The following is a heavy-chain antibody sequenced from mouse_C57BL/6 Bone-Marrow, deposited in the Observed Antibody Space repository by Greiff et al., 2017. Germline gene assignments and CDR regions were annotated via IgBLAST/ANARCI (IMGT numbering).Heavy chain of an antibody. V-gene: IGHV1-64*01. CDR1: GYTFTSYW. J-gene: IGHJ2*01. CDR2: IHPNSGST. D-gene: IGHD3-2*02. CDR3: GGAAQALDY. Sequence: VQLQQSGAELVKPGASVKLSCKASGYTFTSYWMHWVKQRPGQGLEWIGMIHPNSGSTNYNEKFKSKATLTVDKSSSTAYMQLSSLTSEDSAVYYCGGAAQALDYWGQGTTLTVSS.